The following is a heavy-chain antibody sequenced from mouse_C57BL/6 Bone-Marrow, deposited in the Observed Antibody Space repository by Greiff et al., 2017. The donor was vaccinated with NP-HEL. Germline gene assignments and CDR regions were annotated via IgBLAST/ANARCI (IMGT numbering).Heavy chain of an antibody. CDR2: IYPSDSET. Sequence: QVQLQQPGAELVRPGSSVKLSCKASGYTFTSYWMDWVKQRPGQGLEWIGNIYPSDSETHYNQKFKDKATLTVDKSSSTAYMQLSSLTSEDSAVYYCARGAIYYDYSWFAYWGQGTLVTVSA. J-gene: IGHJ3*01. D-gene: IGHD2-4*01. CDR1: GYTFTSYW. V-gene: IGHV1-61*01. CDR3: ARGAIYYDYSWFAY.